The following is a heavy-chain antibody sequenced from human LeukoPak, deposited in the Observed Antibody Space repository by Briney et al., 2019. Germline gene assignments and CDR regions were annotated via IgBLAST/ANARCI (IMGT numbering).Heavy chain of an antibody. CDR1: GFTFSSYW. CDR2: IKQDGSEK. D-gene: IGHD6-13*01. V-gene: IGHV3-7*01. CDR3: ARVAAAGIGAFDI. Sequence: PGGSLRLSCAASGFTFSSYWMSWVRQAPGKGLEWVANIKQDGSEKYYVDSVKGRFTISRDNAKNSLYLQMNSLRAEDTAVYYCARVAAAGIGAFDIWGQGTMVTVSS. J-gene: IGHJ3*02.